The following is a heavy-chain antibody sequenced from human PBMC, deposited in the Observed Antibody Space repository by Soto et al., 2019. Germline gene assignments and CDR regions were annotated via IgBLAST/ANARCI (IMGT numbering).Heavy chain of an antibody. D-gene: IGHD6-13*01. Sequence: GVSLRLSCAASGFTFSSYGMHWVRQAPGKGLEWVAVIWYDGSNKYYADSVKGRFTISRDNSKNTLYLQMNRLRAEDTAVYYCARDSSSWYEGGALYFYYGMDVWGQGTTVTVS. CDR1: GFTFSSYG. CDR3: ARDSSSWYEGGALYFYYGMDV. CDR2: IWYDGSNK. V-gene: IGHV3-33*01. J-gene: IGHJ6*02.